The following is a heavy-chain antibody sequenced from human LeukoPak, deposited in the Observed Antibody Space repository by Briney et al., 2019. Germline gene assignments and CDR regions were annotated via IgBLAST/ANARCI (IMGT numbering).Heavy chain of an antibody. D-gene: IGHD5-12*01. V-gene: IGHV3-7*01. CDR2: IKQDGSDE. Sequence: GGSLRLSCTGSGFGFSTYWMSWVRQAPGKGLEGVANIKQDGSDEKYVDSVKGRFTISRDNARNSLYLQMNSLRAEDTAVYYCATYSGPDRRDAFDIWGQGTMVTVSS. CDR3: ATYSGPDRRDAFDI. CDR1: GFGFSTYW. J-gene: IGHJ3*02.